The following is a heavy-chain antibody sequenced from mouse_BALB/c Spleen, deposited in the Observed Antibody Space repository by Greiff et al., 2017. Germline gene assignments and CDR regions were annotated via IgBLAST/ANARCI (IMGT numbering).Heavy chain of an antibody. D-gene: IGHD1-1*01. J-gene: IGHJ4*01. V-gene: IGHV1-80*01. CDR3: ARDYYGNYAMDY. CDR2: IYPGDGDT. CDR1: GYAFSSYW. Sequence: VQLQESGAELVRPGSSVKISCKASGYAFSSYWMNWVKQRPGQGLEWIGQIYPGDGDTNYNGKFKGKATLTADKSSSTAYMQLSSLTSEDSAVYFCARDYYGNYAMDYWGQGTSVTVSS.